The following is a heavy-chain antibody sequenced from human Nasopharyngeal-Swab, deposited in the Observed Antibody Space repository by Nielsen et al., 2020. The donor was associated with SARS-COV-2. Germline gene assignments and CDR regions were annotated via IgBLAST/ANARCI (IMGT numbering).Heavy chain of an antibody. CDR1: GFTFDDYA. D-gene: IGHD1-26*01. V-gene: IGHV3-9*01. CDR3: AKLGSGSYPFDY. J-gene: IGHJ4*02. Sequence: GGSLRLSCAASGFTFDDYAMHWVRQAPGKGLEWVSGISWNSGSIGYADSMKGRFTISRDNAKNSLYLQMNSLRAEDTALYYCAKLGSGSYPFDYWGQGTLVTVSS. CDR2: ISWNSGSI.